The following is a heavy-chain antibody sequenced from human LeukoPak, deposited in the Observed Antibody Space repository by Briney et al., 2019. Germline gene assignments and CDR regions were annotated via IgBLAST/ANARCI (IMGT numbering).Heavy chain of an antibody. CDR1: GGSISSYY. V-gene: IGHV4-59*01. J-gene: IGHJ4*02. CDR3: ASWRGSSAFVFPTV. CDR2: IYYSGST. D-gene: IGHD6-6*01. Sequence: SETLSLTCTVSGGSISSYYWSWIRQPPGKGLEWIGYIYYSGSTNYNPSLKSRVTISVDTSKNQFSLKLSSVTAADAAVYYCASWRGSSAFVFPTVWGQGTLVTVSS.